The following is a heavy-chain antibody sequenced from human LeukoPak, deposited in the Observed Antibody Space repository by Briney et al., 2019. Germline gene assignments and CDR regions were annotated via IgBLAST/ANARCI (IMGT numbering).Heavy chain of an antibody. J-gene: IGHJ4*02. V-gene: IGHV1-46*01. D-gene: IGHD6-19*01. CDR1: GYTFTGYY. CDR2: INPSGGST. CDR3: AREASSGWYLDY. Sequence: ASVKVSCKASGYTFTGYYMHWVRQAPGQGLEWMGIINPSGGSTSYAQKFQGRVTMTRDTSTSTVYMELSSLRSEDTAVYYCAREASSGWYLDYWGQGTLVTVSS.